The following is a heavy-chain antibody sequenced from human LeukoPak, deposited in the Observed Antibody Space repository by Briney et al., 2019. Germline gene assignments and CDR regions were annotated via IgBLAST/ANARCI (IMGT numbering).Heavy chain of an antibody. CDR1: GDSVSSNSAA. D-gene: IGHD3-10*01. CDR3: ARASGAGLGSYSY. V-gene: IGHV6-1*01. CDR2: TYYRSKWYN. J-gene: IGHJ4*02. Sequence: SQTLSLTCAIFGDSVSSNSAAWNWIRQSPSRGLEWLGRTYYRSKWYNDYAVSVKSRITINADTSKNQFSLQLSSVTPEDTAVYYCARASGAGLGSYSYWGQGTLVTVSS.